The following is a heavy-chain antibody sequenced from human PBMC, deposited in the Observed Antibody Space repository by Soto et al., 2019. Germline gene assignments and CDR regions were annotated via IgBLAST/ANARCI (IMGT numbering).Heavy chain of an antibody. CDR3: ARGGDGYQPEYYYGMDV. J-gene: IGHJ6*02. V-gene: IGHV1-69*12. D-gene: IGHD5-12*01. CDR2: IIPIFGTA. CDR1: GGTFSSYA. Sequence: QVQLVQSGAEVKKPGSSVKVSCKASGGTFSSYAISWVRQAPGQGLEWMGGIIPIFGTANYAQKFQGRVTITADESTSTAYMELSSLRSEDTAVYYCARGGDGYQPEYYYGMDVWGQGTTVTVSS.